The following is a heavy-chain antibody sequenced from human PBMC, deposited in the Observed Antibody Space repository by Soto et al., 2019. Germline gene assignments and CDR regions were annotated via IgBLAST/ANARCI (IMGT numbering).Heavy chain of an antibody. V-gene: IGHV4-59*01. Sequence: SETLSLTCTVSGGSISSYYWSWIRQPPGKGLEWIGSIYYSGSTNYNPSLKSRVTISVDTSKNQFSLKLSSVTAADTAVYYCARVALNYYDSSGYYYSFGYWGQGTLVTVSS. CDR2: IYYSGST. CDR1: GGSISSYY. CDR3: ARVALNYYDSSGYYYSFGY. J-gene: IGHJ4*02. D-gene: IGHD3-22*01.